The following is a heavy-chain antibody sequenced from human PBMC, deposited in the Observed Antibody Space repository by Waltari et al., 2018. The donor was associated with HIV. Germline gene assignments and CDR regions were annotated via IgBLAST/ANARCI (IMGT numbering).Heavy chain of an antibody. CDR3: ARGVGSSDWFTHRFDP. Sequence: EVQLVESGGGLVQSGGSLRLSCAASGFTFSVNSMNWVRQAPGKGLEGGAYIKSIGDNIYYADSVKGRFTISRDNAKNSLYLQMNSLRAEDTAVYYCARGVGSSDWFTHRFDPWGQGTLVTVSS. CDR2: IKSIGDNI. D-gene: IGHD6-19*01. J-gene: IGHJ5*02. CDR1: GFTFSVNS. V-gene: IGHV3-48*01.